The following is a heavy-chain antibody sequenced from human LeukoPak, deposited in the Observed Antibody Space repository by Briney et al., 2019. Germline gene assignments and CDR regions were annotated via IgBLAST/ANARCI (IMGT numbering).Heavy chain of an antibody. CDR1: GYTFTGYY. V-gene: IGHV1-2*02. CDR3: ARSQGTTMIVVVNYIDY. CDR2: INPNSGGT. D-gene: IGHD3-22*01. J-gene: IGHJ4*02. Sequence: ASVKVSCKASGYTFTGYYMHWVRQAPGQGLEWMGWINPNSGGTNYAQKFQGRVTMTRDTSISTAYMELSRLRSDDTAVYYCARSQGTTMIVVVNYIDYWGQGTLVTVSS.